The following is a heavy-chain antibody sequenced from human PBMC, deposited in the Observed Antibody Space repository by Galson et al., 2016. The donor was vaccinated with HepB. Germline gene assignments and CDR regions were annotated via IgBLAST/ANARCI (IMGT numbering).Heavy chain of an antibody. CDR1: GYRFTNYW. CDR2: IYPGDSDT. CDR3: ASGDSYGPFDY. V-gene: IGHV5-51*03. J-gene: IGHJ4*02. D-gene: IGHD5-18*01. Sequence: QSGAEVKKPGESLKISCKGSGYRFTNYWIGWVRQKPGKGLEWMGIIYPGDSDTKYSPSLQGQVTISADKSITTAYLQWSSLKASDTAIYFCASGDSYGPFDYWGQGTLVTVSS.